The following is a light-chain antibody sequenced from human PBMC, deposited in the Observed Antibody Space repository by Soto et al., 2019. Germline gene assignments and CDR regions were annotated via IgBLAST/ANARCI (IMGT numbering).Light chain of an antibody. J-gene: IGKJ1*01. CDR2: DAS. V-gene: IGKV3-15*01. Sequence: EIVMTQSPATLSVSPGERATLSCRASQSVSSNLAGYQQKPGQAPRLLIHDASTRATGIQARFSGSGSGTVFTLTISSLQSEDFAVYYCQQYNYWPTFGQGTKVEIK. CDR1: QSVSSN. CDR3: QQYNYWPT.